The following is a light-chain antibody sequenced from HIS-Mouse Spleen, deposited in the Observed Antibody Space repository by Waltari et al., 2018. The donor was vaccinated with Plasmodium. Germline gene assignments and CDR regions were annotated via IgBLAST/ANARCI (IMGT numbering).Light chain of an antibody. CDR1: TLWSKF. CDR2: QDS. V-gene: IGLV3-1*01. Sequence: SYELTQPPSVSVSPGQTATTTCPGGTLWSKFACWYQQKPGQSPVLVIYQDSNRPSGIPERFSGSNSGNTATLTISGTQAMDEADYYCQAWDSSTVVFGGGTKLTVL. CDR3: QAWDSSTVV. J-gene: IGLJ2*01.